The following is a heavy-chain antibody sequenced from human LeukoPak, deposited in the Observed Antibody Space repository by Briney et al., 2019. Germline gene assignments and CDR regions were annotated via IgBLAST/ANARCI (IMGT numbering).Heavy chain of an antibody. Sequence: PSETLSLTCSVSSYSINSNYYWGWIRQPPGKGLEWIGEINHSGSTNYNPSLKSRVTISVDTSKNQFSLKLSSVTAADTAVYYCARGWYYYGSGSRFDYWGQGTLVTVSS. D-gene: IGHD3-10*01. V-gene: IGHV4-38-2*02. J-gene: IGHJ4*02. CDR2: INHSGST. CDR3: ARGWYYYGSGSRFDY. CDR1: SYSINSNYY.